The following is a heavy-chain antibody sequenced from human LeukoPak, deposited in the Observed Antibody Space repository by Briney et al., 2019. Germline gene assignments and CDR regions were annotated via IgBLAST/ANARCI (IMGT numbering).Heavy chain of an antibody. CDR2: ISTYDDGT. CDR3: ARDVLRCFSGEFVDIFDI. D-gene: IGHD3-10*01. V-gene: IGHV1-18*01. CDR1: GYTFTSCG. J-gene: IGHJ3*02. Sequence: ASVKVSCTGFGYTFTSCGISWVPQVPGEGLEWVGWISTYDDGTSSAPNFKGRVTLTKDTSTNTVYMKLTNLRSDDTAIYYCARDVLRCFSGEFVDIFDIWGQGTMVTVSS.